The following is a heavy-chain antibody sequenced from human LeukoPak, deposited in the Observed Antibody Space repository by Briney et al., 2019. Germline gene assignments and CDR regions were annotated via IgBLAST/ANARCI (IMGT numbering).Heavy chain of an antibody. V-gene: IGHV4-34*01. CDR2: IHNSGTT. Sequence: SETLSLTCAVSGGPFSGYFWSWIRQSSGKGLEWIEEIHNSGTTNYNPSLNSRVTISEDTSKNQFYLNLSSVTAADTAVYYCARRYYYNLGSFPFDFWGQGTLVTVSS. CDR1: GGPFSGYF. D-gene: IGHD3-10*01. CDR3: ARRYYYNLGSFPFDF. J-gene: IGHJ4*02.